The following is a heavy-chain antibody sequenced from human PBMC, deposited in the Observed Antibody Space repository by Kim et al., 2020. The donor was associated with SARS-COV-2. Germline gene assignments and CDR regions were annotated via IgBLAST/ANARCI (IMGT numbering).Heavy chain of an antibody. V-gene: IGHV3-74*01. CDR2: GGST. Sequence: GGSTNYADSVKARFTISRDTAENPLYLQMTSLRAEDTGVYYRARQYALDVWGQGTTVTVS. CDR3: ARQYALDV. J-gene: IGHJ6*02.